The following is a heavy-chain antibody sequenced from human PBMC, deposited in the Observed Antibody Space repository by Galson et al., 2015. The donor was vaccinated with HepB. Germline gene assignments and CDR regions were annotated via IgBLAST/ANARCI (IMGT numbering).Heavy chain of an antibody. J-gene: IGHJ6*02. CDR3: ARDLWDCSSTSCYTRSYYYYGMDV. Sequence: SVKVSCKASGGTFSSYAISWVRQAPGQGLEWMGGIIPIFGTANYAQKFQGRVTITADESTSTAYMELSSLRSEDTAVYYCARDLWDCSSTSCYTRSYYYYGMDVWGQGTTVTVSS. D-gene: IGHD2-2*02. V-gene: IGHV1-69*13. CDR2: IIPIFGTA. CDR1: GGTFSSYA.